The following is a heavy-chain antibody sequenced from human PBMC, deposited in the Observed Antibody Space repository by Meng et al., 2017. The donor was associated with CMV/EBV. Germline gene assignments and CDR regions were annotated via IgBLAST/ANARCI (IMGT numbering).Heavy chain of an antibody. CDR3: ARTAYCGGDCSFAEYFQH. Sequence: SVKVSCKASGYTFTSYDINWVRQAPGQGLEWMGGIIPIFGTANYAQKFQGRVTITTDESTSTAYMELSSLRSEDTAVYYCARTAYCGGDCSFAEYFQHWGQGTLVTVSS. CDR2: IIPIFGTA. CDR1: GYTFTSYD. J-gene: IGHJ1*01. V-gene: IGHV1-69*05. D-gene: IGHD2-21*01.